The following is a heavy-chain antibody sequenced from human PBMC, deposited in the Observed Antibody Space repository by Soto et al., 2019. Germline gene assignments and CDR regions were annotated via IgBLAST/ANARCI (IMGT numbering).Heavy chain of an antibody. CDR3: ARGNQRWLQLWYFDL. J-gene: IGHJ2*01. CDR2: IIPIFGTV. V-gene: IGHV1-69*12. D-gene: IGHD5-12*01. CDR1: GGTFSSYA. Sequence: QVQLVQSGAEVKKPGSSVKVSCKASGGTFSSYAISWVRQAPGQGLEWMGGIIPIFGTVNYAPKFQGRVTITADESTSTAYMELSSLRSEDTAVYYCARGNQRWLQLWYFDLWGRGTLVTVSS.